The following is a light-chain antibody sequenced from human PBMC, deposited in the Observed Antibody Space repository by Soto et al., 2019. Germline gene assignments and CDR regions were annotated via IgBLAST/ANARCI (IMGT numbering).Light chain of an antibody. CDR1: QSVSSN. Sequence: EIVMTQSPATLSVSPGERATLSCRASQSVSSNLAWYQQKSGQAPRLLIYGASNRATGIPDRFSGSGSGTDFTLTISRLEPEDFAVYYCQQYGRSSWTFGQGTKVDI. V-gene: IGKV3-20*01. CDR3: QQYGRSSWT. J-gene: IGKJ1*01. CDR2: GAS.